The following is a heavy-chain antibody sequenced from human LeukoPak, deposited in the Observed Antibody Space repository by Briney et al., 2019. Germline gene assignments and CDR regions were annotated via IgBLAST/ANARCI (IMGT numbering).Heavy chain of an antibody. CDR1: GFTFSSYE. CDR3: ARDLSYYYDSSGYYSGNY. V-gene: IGHV3-48*03. D-gene: IGHD3-22*01. Sequence: GGSLRLSCAASGFTFSSYEMNWVRQAPGKGLEWVSFIGTSGSTVYYADSVKGRFTISRDNAKNSLYLQMNSLRAEDTAVYYCARDLSYYYDSSGYYSGNYWGQGTLVTVSS. CDR2: IGTSGSTV. J-gene: IGHJ4*02.